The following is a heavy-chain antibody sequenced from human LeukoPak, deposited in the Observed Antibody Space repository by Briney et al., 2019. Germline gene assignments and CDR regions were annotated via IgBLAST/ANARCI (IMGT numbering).Heavy chain of an antibody. CDR2: ISASGDAT. CDR1: GFTFNTYA. D-gene: IGHD1-26*01. V-gene: IGHV3-23*01. CDR3: AKEGMGSTATFFDY. J-gene: IGHJ4*02. Sequence: GGSLRLSCAASGFTFNTYAMNWVRQAPGKGLEWVSSISASGDATYYADSVKGRFTISRDNSKNAVYLQMNSLSAEDTAVYYCAKEGMGSTATFFDYWGQGILVTVSS.